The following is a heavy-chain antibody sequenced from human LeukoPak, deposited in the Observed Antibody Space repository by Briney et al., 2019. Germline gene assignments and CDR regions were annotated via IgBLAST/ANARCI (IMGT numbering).Heavy chain of an antibody. CDR1: GVTVSSNY. Sequence: GGSLRLSCEVSGVTVSSNYMIWVRQAPGKGLEWLSIIYSGGTTHYAESVKGRFSISRDDSKNTLYFQMDNLRVDDTALYWCARGSMFGAPDFWGQGTRVTVSS. CDR2: IYSGGTT. V-gene: IGHV3-53*01. D-gene: IGHD3-16*01. J-gene: IGHJ4*02. CDR3: ARGSMFGAPDF.